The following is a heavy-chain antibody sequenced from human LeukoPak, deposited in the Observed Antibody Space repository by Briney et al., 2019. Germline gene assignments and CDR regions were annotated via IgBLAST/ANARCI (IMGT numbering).Heavy chain of an antibody. CDR1: GYTFTDYG. Sequence: ASVKVSCKASGYTFTDYGISWVRQAPGQGLEWMGWISANNGNTNYAQKLQGRVTMTRDTSTSTAYMDLRSLTSDDTAMYYCARAPAAGATRVDYWGQGTLVTVSS. J-gene: IGHJ4*02. CDR3: ARAPAAGATRVDY. V-gene: IGHV1-18*01. D-gene: IGHD1-26*01. CDR2: ISANNGNT.